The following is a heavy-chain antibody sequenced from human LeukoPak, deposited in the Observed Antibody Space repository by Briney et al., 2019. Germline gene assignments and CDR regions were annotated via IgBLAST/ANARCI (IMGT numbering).Heavy chain of an antibody. CDR2: ISGNGGST. V-gene: IGHV3-23*01. CDR3: AKGADYGDYVEYFDY. J-gene: IGHJ4*02. CDR1: GFTFSSYA. Sequence: GGSLRLSCAASGFTFSSYAMSWVRQAPGKGLEWVSAISGNGGSTYYADSVKGRFTISRDNSKNTLYLQMNSLRAEDTAVYYCAKGADYGDYVEYFDYWGQGTLVTVSS. D-gene: IGHD4-17*01.